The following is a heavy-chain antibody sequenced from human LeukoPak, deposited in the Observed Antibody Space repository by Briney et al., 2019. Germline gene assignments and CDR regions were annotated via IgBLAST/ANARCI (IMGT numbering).Heavy chain of an antibody. V-gene: IGHV3-74*01. Sequence: GGSLRLSCAASGFTFSDYSMNWVRQAPGKGLVWVSRINSDGSSTSYADSVKGRFTISRDNAKNTLYLQMNSLRAEDTAVYYCARGGYSGSYQRPFDYWGQGTLVTVSS. CDR2: INSDGSST. D-gene: IGHD1-26*01. CDR3: ARGGYSGSYQRPFDY. CDR1: GFTFSDYS. J-gene: IGHJ4*02.